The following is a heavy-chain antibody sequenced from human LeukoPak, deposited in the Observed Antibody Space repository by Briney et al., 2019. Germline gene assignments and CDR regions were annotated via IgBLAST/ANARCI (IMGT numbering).Heavy chain of an antibody. CDR2: IYSGGST. J-gene: IGHJ5*02. V-gene: IGHV3-53*04. CDR1: GFTVSSNY. D-gene: IGHD6-19*01. Sequence: PGGSLRLSCAASGFTVSSNYMRWVRQAPGKGLEWVSVIYSGGSTYYADSVKGRFTISRHNSKNTLYLQMNSLRAEDTAVYYCARVWYSSGFNWFDPWGQGTLVTVSS. CDR3: ARVWYSSGFNWFDP.